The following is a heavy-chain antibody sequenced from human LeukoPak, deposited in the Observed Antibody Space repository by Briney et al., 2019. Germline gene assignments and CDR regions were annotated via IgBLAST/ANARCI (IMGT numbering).Heavy chain of an antibody. CDR3: ARAFSRDGSGSYPYDY. V-gene: IGHV4-31*03. D-gene: IGHD3-10*01. Sequence: SQTLSLTCTVSGGSISSGGYYWRWIRQHPGKGLEWIGYIYYSGSTYYNPSLKSRVTISVDTSKNQFSLKLSSVTAADTAVYYCARAFSRDGSGSYPYDYWGQGTLVTVSS. CDR1: GGSISSGGYY. J-gene: IGHJ4*02. CDR2: IYYSGST.